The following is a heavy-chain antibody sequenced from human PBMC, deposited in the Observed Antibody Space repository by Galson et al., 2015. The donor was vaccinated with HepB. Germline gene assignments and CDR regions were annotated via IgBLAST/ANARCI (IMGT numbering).Heavy chain of an antibody. CDR3: ARVESGGYYYVDH. CDR2: INTNTGSP. CDR1: GYTFTTYS. V-gene: IGHV7-4-1*02. Sequence: SVKVSCKASGYTFTTYSINWVRQAPGQGLEWMGWINTNTGSPTYAQGFTGRFVFSVDTSVSTAYLQITSLKAEDSAVYYCARVESGGYYYVDHWGQGTLVTASP. D-gene: IGHD2-21*02. J-gene: IGHJ4*02.